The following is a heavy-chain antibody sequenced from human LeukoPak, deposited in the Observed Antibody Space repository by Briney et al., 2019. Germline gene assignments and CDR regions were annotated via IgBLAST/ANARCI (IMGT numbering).Heavy chain of an antibody. CDR3: ARAERITIFGVVITDAFDI. V-gene: IGHV3-21*01. Sequence: GSLRLSCAASGITFSNYSMKLVRQAPGKGLEWVSSISSSSSYIYYADSVKGRFTISRDNAKNSLYLQMNSLRAEDTAVYYCARAERITIFGVVITDAFDIWGQGTMVTVSS. D-gene: IGHD3-3*01. J-gene: IGHJ3*02. CDR1: GITFSNYS. CDR2: ISSSSSYI.